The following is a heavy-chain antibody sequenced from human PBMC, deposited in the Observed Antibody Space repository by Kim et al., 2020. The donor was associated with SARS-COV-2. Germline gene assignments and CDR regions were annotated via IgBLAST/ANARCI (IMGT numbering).Heavy chain of an antibody. CDR3: ARGFGGITLIFNWFYS. V-gene: IGHV4-31*03. D-gene: IGHD1-20*01. Sequence: SETLSLTCTVSGASINSGGYYWSWLRQHPKAGLEWIGYIYYTGRARYNPSLKSRVVASLDTSKNQFSLHLSSVTAADTAVYYCARGFGGITLIFNWFYS. CDR2: IYYTGRA. CDR1: GASINSGGYY. J-gene: IGHJ5*01.